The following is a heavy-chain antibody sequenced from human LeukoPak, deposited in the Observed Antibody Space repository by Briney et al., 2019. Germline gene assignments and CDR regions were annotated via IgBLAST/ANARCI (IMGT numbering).Heavy chain of an antibody. CDR1: GGSISSYF. D-gene: IGHD3-9*01. CDR2: IYYSGST. J-gene: IGHJ4*02. V-gene: IGHV4-59*01. CDR3: ARVDASDWLYFDY. Sequence: PSETLSLTCTVSGGSISSYFWSWIRQPPGKGLEWIGYIYYSGSTNYNPSLKSRVTISVDTSKNQFSLKLSSVTAADTAVYYCARVDASDWLYFDYWGQGTLVTVSS.